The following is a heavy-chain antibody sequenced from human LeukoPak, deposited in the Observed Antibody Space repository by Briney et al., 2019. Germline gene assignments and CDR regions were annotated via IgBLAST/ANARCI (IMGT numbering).Heavy chain of an antibody. CDR2: TYYRSKWYS. CDR3: VRGGQGDGYSADEAFDI. CDR1: GDSVSSNSTA. Sequence: SQTLSLTCAISGDSVSSNSTACNWIRQSPSRGLEWLGRTYYRSKWYSDYAVSVKSRITINPDTSKNQFSLQLNSVTPEDTAVYYCVRGGQGDGYSADEAFDIWGQGTMVTVS. V-gene: IGHV6-1*01. J-gene: IGHJ3*02. D-gene: IGHD5-24*01.